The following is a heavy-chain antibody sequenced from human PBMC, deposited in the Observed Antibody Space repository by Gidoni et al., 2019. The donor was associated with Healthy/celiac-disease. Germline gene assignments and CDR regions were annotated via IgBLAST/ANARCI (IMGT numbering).Heavy chain of an antibody. CDR1: GFTVSNAW. J-gene: IGHJ4*02. CDR3: TPSVWSGSFPVGY. CDR2: IKSKSGGGTT. D-gene: IGHD3-3*01. Sequence: ELQVVESGGGVVKPGGSLRLSCAASGFTVSNAWMSWVRQAPGKGLEWVDRIKSKSGGGTTEYAAPVKGRFSISRDDSKNTLYLQMNSLKTEDTAVYYCTPSVWSGSFPVGYWGQGTLVTVSS. V-gene: IGHV3-15*01.